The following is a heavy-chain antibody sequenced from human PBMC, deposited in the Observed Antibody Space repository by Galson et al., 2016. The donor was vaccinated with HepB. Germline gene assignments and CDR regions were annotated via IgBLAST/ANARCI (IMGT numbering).Heavy chain of an antibody. D-gene: IGHD3-10*01. CDR2: INRNGSVT. CDR1: GYTFSGNW. CDR3: PRDRGGSVGRPFDY. Sequence: SLRLSCAGSGYTFSGNWVHWVRQVPGKGLVWVARINRNGSVTSYADSVEGRMTISRDNAKNTAYLQMHSLTVEDTAVYFRPRDRGGSVGRPFDYWGQGTLVTVSP. J-gene: IGHJ4*02. V-gene: IGHV3-74*01.